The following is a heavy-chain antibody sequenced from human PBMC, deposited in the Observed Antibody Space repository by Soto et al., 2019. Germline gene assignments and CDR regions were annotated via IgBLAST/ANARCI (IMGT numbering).Heavy chain of an antibody. CDR2: IIPIFGTA. CDR3: ARDGTSSWNQQEYGMDV. J-gene: IGHJ6*02. CDR1: GGTFSSYA. V-gene: IGHV1-69*01. Sequence: QVQLVQSGAEVKKPGSSVKVSCKASGGTFSSYAISWVRQAPGQGLEWMGGIIPIFGTANYAQKFQGRVTITADESTSTAYMELSSLRSEDTAVYYCARDGTSSWNQQEYGMDVWGQGTTVTVSS. D-gene: IGHD6-13*01.